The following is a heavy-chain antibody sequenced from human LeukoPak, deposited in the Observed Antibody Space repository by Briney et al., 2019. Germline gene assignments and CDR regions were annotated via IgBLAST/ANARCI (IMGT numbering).Heavy chain of an antibody. CDR1: GFTFTTYG. J-gene: IGHJ4*02. D-gene: IGHD6-6*01. CDR2: ISDIGI. Sequence: PGGSLRLSCATSGFTFTTYGMNWVRQAPGKGLEWVSYISDIGILYADSVKGRFTISRDNSKNALSLQMNSLRAEDTAVYYCAKLGQLVPENWGQGALVTVSS. CDR3: AKLGQLVPEN. V-gene: IGHV3-48*01.